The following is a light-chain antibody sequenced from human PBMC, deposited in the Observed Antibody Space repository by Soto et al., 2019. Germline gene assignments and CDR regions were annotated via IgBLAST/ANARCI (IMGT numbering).Light chain of an antibody. J-gene: IGKJ1*01. Sequence: DIQMTQSPSSLSASVGDRVTITCRASQGISRWLAWYQQKPGKAPKLLIYKASTLKSGVPSRFSGSGSGTEFTLTISSLQPDDFATYYCQHYNSYSEAFGQGTKVDIK. CDR2: KAS. V-gene: IGKV1-5*03. CDR3: QHYNSYSEA. CDR1: QGISRW.